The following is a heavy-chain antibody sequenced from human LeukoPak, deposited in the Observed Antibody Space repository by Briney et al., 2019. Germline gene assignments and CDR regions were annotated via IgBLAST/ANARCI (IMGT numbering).Heavy chain of an antibody. J-gene: IGHJ4*02. CDR1: RFTFSSYG. V-gene: IGHV3-33*01. CDR3: ARGRPNYGGDSYYFDY. CDR2: IWFDGSNK. D-gene: IGHD4-23*01. Sequence: GRSLRLSCAASRFTFSSYGMHWVRQAPGKGLEWVAVIWFDGSNKYYADSVKGRFTISRDNSKNTLYLQMNSLRAEDTALFYCARGRPNYGGDSYYFDYWGQGTLVTVSP.